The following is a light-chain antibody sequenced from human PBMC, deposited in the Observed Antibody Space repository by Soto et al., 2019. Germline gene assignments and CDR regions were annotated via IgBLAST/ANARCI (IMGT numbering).Light chain of an antibody. CDR1: QGIRSD. Sequence: IQMTQSPSSLSASVGDRVTITCRASQGIRSDLGWFQQKPGKAPKLLISAASILQSGVPSRFSGSGSGTDFTLTISSLQPEDFATYYCLQDYIYPWTFGQGTKVEIK. J-gene: IGKJ1*01. CDR3: LQDYIYPWT. CDR2: AAS. V-gene: IGKV1-6*01.